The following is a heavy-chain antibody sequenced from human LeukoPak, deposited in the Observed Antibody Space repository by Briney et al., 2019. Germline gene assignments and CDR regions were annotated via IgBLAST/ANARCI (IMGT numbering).Heavy chain of an antibody. D-gene: IGHD3-3*01. Sequence: PSQTLSLTCTVSGGSISSGDYQWSWIRQPPGKGLEWIGCSYYSGTTYYNPSLKSRVIISVDTSKNQFSLKLSSVTAADTAVYFCARNLGRLRFLEWPGNWFDPWGQGTLVTVSS. CDR2: SYYSGTT. V-gene: IGHV4-30-4*08. CDR1: GGSISSGDYQ. J-gene: IGHJ5*02. CDR3: ARNLGRLRFLEWPGNWFDP.